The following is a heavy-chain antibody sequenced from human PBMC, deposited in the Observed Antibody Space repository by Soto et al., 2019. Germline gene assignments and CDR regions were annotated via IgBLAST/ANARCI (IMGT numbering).Heavy chain of an antibody. D-gene: IGHD6-6*01. CDR2: ISYDGSNK. CDR3: ARDSAALDAFDI. Sequence: GGSLRLSCAASGFTFSSYAMHWVRQAPGKGLEWVAVISYDGSNKYYADSVKGRFTISRDNSKNTLYLQMNSLRAEDTAVYYCARDSAALDAFDIWGQGTMVTVSS. J-gene: IGHJ3*02. CDR1: GFTFSSYA. V-gene: IGHV3-30-3*01.